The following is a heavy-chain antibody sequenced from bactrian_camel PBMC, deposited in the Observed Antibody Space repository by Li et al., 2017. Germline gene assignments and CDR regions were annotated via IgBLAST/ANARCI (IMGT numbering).Heavy chain of an antibody. J-gene: IGHJ4*01. V-gene: IGHV3S53*01. CDR1: GFTARSCG. D-gene: IGHD5*01. CDR2: VSFDGTT. CDR3: AADPLGLDRPSGSWVLIHY. Sequence: HVQLVESGGDSVQAGGSLRLSCKVPGFTARSCGMEWFRQGTQQREWISSVSFDGTTKYADSVKGRFTISRDNAKNTATLHMNSLKPEDTGMYYCAADPLGLDRPSGSWVLIHYWGQGTQVTVS.